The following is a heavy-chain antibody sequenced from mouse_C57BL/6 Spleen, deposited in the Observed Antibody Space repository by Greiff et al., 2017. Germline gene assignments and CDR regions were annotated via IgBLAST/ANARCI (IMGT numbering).Heavy chain of an antibody. V-gene: IGHV5-6*01. J-gene: IGHJ3*01. CDR2: ISSGGSYT. Sequence: EVQVVESGGDLVKPGGSLKLSCAASGFTFSSYGMSWVRQTPDKRLEWVATISSGGSYTYYPDSVKGRFTISRDNAKNTLYLQISSLKSEDTAMYYCARKGYGNYEAWFAYWGQGTLVTVSA. CDR1: GFTFSSYG. CDR3: ARKGYGNYEAWFAY. D-gene: IGHD2-1*01.